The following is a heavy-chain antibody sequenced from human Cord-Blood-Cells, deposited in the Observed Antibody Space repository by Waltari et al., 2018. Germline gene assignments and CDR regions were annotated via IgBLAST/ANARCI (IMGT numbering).Heavy chain of an antibody. J-gene: IGHJ2*01. CDR3: ARHVKGIRHWYFDL. Sequence: QVQLQQWGAGLLKPSETLSLTCAVYGGSFSGYYWSWIRQPPGKGLEWIGEINHSGSTNYNPSLKRRVTRSVDTSKNQFSLKLSSVTAADTAVYYCARHVKGIRHWYFDLWGRGTLVTVSS. CDR2: INHSGST. CDR1: GGSFSGYY. V-gene: IGHV4-34*01.